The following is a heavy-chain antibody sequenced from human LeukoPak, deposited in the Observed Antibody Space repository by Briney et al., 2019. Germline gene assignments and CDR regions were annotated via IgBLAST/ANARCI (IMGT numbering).Heavy chain of an antibody. D-gene: IGHD1-26*01. CDR3: ARDLNSGSYYRYYGMDV. J-gene: IGHJ6*02. CDR2: IYTSGST. Sequence: PSETLSLTCTVSGGSISSYYWSWIRQPAGKGLEWIGRIYTSGSTNYNPSLKSRVTMSVDTSKNQFSLKLSSVTAAGTAVYYCARDLNSGSYYRYYGMDVWGQGTTVTVSS. V-gene: IGHV4-4*07. CDR1: GGSISSYY.